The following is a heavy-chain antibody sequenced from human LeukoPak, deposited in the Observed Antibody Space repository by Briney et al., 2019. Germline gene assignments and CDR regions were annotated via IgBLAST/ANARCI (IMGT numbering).Heavy chain of an antibody. Sequence: GESLKISCKGSGYSFTGYWIGGVRPMPGKGLEWMGISYPDDSDTRYSPSFQGHVTISADKSITTAYLQWSSLKASDAAMYYCSRHRSVSQLSFGYWGQGTLVTVS. CDR1: GYSFTGYW. CDR3: SRHRSVSQLSFGY. J-gene: IGHJ4*02. D-gene: IGHD1-1*01. V-gene: IGHV5-51*01. CDR2: SYPDDSDT.